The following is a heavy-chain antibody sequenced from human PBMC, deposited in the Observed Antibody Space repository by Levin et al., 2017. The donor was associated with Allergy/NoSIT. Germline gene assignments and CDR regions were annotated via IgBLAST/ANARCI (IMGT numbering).Heavy chain of an antibody. CDR3: AGQRAAVGAFDY. Sequence: MSSETLSLTCTVSDYSISSGYNWGWIRQPPGTGLEWIGNVYHTGSAYYNPSLKSRVTLLVDRPTNRFSLKLSSVTAADTAVYFCAGQRAAVGAFDYWGQGALVTVSS. V-gene: IGHV4-38-2*02. J-gene: IGHJ4*02. CDR1: DYSISSGYN. D-gene: IGHD6-13*01. CDR2: VYHTGSA.